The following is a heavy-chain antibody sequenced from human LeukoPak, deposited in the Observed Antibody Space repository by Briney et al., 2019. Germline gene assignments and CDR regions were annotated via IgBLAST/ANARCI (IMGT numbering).Heavy chain of an antibody. CDR3: ANPYSGSYFGHFDY. Sequence: GGSLRLSCAASGFTFSSYSMNWVRQAPGKGLEGVSSISSSSSYIYYADSVKGRFTISRDSSKNTLYLQMNSLRAEDTAVYYCANPYSGSYFGHFDYWGQGTLVTASS. J-gene: IGHJ4*02. CDR1: GFTFSSYS. D-gene: IGHD1-26*01. V-gene: IGHV3-21*01. CDR2: ISSSSSYI.